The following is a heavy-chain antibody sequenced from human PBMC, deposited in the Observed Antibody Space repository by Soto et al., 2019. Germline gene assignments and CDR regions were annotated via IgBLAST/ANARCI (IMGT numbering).Heavy chain of an antibody. V-gene: IGHV1-46*01. Sequence: QVQLVQSGAEVKKPGASVKVSCKASGYTFTSYYMHWVRQAPGQGLEWMGIINPSGGSTSYAQKFQGRVTMTRDTSTSTVYMELSSLRSEDTAVYYCARLTSYYYDSSGHDSWGQGTLVTVSS. CDR3: ARLTSYYYDSSGHDS. CDR1: GYTFTSYY. CDR2: INPSGGST. J-gene: IGHJ5*01. D-gene: IGHD3-22*01.